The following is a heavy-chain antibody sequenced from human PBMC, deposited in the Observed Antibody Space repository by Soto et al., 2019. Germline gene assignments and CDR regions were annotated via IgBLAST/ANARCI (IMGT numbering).Heavy chain of an antibody. J-gene: IGHJ6*02. Sequence: QVQLQQWGAGLLKPSETLSLTCGVYGGSFSGHYWNWIRQPPGKGLEWIGEIYDSGSTNYHPSLKSRVTISVDPSKNQFSLKLTSVTAADTAVYYCARYGEVTPRRYGMDVWGQGTTVTVSS. CDR2: IYDSGST. CDR1: GGSFSGHY. CDR3: ARYGEVTPRRYGMDV. V-gene: IGHV4-34*01. D-gene: IGHD3-16*01.